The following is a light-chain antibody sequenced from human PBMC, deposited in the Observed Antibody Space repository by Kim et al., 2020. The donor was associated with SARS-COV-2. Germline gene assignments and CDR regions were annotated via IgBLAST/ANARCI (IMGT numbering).Light chain of an antibody. V-gene: IGLV2-11*03. CDR1: SIDICSYEF. CDR2: DVS. Sequence: GQAITISCTVTSIDICSYEFVSWYQQHPDKAPKLIILDVSGRLTGVPDRFSGYQSANTASLTISGLQPEDESDYYCCSYAGSYTFVFSGGTQLTVL. J-gene: IGLJ3*02. CDR3: CSYAGSYTFV.